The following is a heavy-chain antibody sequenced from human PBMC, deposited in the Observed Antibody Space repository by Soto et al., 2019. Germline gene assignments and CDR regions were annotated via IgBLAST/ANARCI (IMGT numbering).Heavy chain of an antibody. V-gene: IGHV1-69*05. CDR3: ARVGQQLVMWYFDY. D-gene: IGHD6-13*01. Sequence: SVKVSCKASGYTFTSYAISWVRQAPGQGLEWMGGIIPIFGTANYAQKFQGRVTITRDTSASTAYMELSSLRSEDTAVYYCARVGQQLVMWYFDYWGQGTLVTVSS. CDR1: GYTFTSYA. J-gene: IGHJ4*02. CDR2: IIPIFGTA.